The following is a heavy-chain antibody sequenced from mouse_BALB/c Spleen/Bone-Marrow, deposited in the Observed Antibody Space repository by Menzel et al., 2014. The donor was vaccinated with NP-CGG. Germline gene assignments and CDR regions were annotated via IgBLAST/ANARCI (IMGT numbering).Heavy chain of an antibody. J-gene: IGHJ3*01. CDR2: ISNGGGST. CDR1: GFTFSDYY. V-gene: IGHV5-12*02. Sequence: EVKLEESGGGLVQPGGSLKLSCATSGFTFSDYYMHWVRQTPEKRLEWVAYISNGGGSTYYPDTVKGRFTTSRDNAKNTLYLQMSRLKSEDTAMYYCARHDGYRTWFAYWGQGTLVTVSA. D-gene: IGHD2-3*01. CDR3: ARHDGYRTWFAY.